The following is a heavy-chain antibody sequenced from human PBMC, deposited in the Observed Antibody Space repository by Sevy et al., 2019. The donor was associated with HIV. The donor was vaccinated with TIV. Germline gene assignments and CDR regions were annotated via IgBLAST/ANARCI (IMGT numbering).Heavy chain of an antibody. Sequence: GGSLRLSCAASGFTFSSYSMNWVRQAPGKGLEWVTSISSSSSYIYYADSVKGRFTISRDNAKNSLYLQMKRLRAEDTAVYYCARGLGNDYGDFFDYWGQGTLVTVSS. V-gene: IGHV3-21*01. CDR3: ARGLGNDYGDFFDY. CDR1: GFTFSSYS. CDR2: ISSSSSYI. D-gene: IGHD4-17*01. J-gene: IGHJ4*02.